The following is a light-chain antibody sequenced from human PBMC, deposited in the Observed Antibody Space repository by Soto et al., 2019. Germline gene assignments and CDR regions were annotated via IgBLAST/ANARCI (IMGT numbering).Light chain of an antibody. V-gene: IGLV2-14*03. CDR2: DVT. Sequence: QSALTQPASVSGSPGQSINISCTGTSSDVGGYNYVSWYQHHPGKAPKLMIYDVTYRSSGVSNRFSGSKSGNTASLTISGLQTEYEADYYCSSYTSSSPYVFGTGTKVTVL. CDR1: SSDVGGYNY. J-gene: IGLJ1*01. CDR3: SSYTSSSPYV.